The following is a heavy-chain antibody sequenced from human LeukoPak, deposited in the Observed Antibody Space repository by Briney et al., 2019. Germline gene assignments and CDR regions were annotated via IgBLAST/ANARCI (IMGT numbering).Heavy chain of an antibody. Sequence: RGSLRLSCEASGFTFSNHWMHWVRQAPGKGLVWVSVISKDGSTSIYADSVRGRLTISRDNAKNTLYLQMNSLRVEDTSVYYCARDYYMGIVDQWGQGTRVTVSS. CDR1: GFTFSNHW. V-gene: IGHV3-74*01. J-gene: IGHJ5*02. CDR2: ISKDGSTS. D-gene: IGHD3-22*01. CDR3: ARDYYMGIVDQ.